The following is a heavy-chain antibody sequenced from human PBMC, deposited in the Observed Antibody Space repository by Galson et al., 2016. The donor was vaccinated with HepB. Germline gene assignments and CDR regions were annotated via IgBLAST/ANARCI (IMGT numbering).Heavy chain of an antibody. J-gene: IGHJ6*02. CDR2: INPSGGST. CDR3: ARELYYAFRSGEDAYYYYGMDV. V-gene: IGHV1-46*01. D-gene: IGHD3-3*01. Sequence: SVKVSCKASGYTFTSYYLHWVRQAPGQGPEWMGIINPSGGSTSYAQTFQGRVTMTRDTSTGTLYMELSSLRSEDTAVYYCARELYYAFRSGEDAYYYYGMDVWGQGTTVTVSS. CDR1: GYTFTSYY.